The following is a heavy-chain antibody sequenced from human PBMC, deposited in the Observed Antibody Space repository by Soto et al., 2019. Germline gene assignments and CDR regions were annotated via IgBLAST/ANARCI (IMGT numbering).Heavy chain of an antibody. CDR1: GGTFSNYA. CDR3: AKDGGREGYFGNWFDP. D-gene: IGHD2-15*01. J-gene: IGHJ5*02. CDR2: IIPIFGTT. Sequence: SVEVSCKESGGTFSNYASTWVRQEPRQGLEWLGRIIPIFGTTDYAQKFQGRVTITADESTTTAYMELSSLRSDDTAVYYCAKDGGREGYFGNWFDPWGQGTLVTVSS. V-gene: IGHV1-69*13.